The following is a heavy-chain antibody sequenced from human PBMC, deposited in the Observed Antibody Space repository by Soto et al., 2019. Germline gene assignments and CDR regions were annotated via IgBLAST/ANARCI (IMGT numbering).Heavy chain of an antibody. J-gene: IGHJ6*02. V-gene: IGHV3-15*07. D-gene: IGHD2-15*01. CDR1: GLTISNAW. CDR3: TTGSVEGV. Sequence: EVQLVDSGGGFIYPGGSLRLSCAASGLTISNAWMNWVRQAPGKGLEWVGRIKTNTEGGTTDYAAAVKGRFTVSRDDSTNTLYLQMNSLKTEDTAVYYCTTGSVEGVWGQGTMVTVSS. CDR2: IKTNTEGGTT.